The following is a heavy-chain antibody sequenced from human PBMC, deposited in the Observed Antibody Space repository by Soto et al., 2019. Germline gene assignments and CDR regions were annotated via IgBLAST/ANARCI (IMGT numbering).Heavy chain of an antibody. J-gene: IGHJ3*01. Sequence: DVELVESGGDLVQPGGSLRLLCAASGFSFEEFAMHWVRQVPGKGLEWVSGLGWNSAAIGYADSVRGRFSIARDNAKNSLSLQMNSLRPEDTALYFCAKDKGDGAVTTTNGFDVWGQGTMVTVSS. CDR2: LGWNSAAI. D-gene: IGHD4-17*01. CDR1: GFSFEEFA. CDR3: AKDKGDGAVTTTNGFDV. V-gene: IGHV3-9*01.